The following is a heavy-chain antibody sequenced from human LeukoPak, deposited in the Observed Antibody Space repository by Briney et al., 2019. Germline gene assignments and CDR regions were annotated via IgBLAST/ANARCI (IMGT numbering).Heavy chain of an antibody. D-gene: IGHD6-19*01. CDR1: GGSFSGYY. Sequence: SETLSLTCAVYGGSFSGYYWSWIRQPPGKGLEWIGEINHSGSTNYNPSLKSRVTISVDTSKNQFSLKLSSVTAADTAVYYCATARAGAAFRWFGPWGQGTLVTVSS. CDR2: INHSGST. V-gene: IGHV4-34*01. J-gene: IGHJ5*02. CDR3: ATARAGAAFRWFGP.